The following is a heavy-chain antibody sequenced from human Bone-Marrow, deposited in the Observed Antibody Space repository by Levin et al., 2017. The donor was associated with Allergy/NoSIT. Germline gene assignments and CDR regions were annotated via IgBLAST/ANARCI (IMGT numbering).Heavy chain of an antibody. CDR1: GFPFITYG. Sequence: GGSLRLSCAASGFPFITYGMNWVRQAPGKGLEWVSHISSSGSTIYYADSVRGRFTVSRDNAKKSLFLEMNNLRDEDAAVYYCARVAPQEGPVFGVVSYYFYGLDVWGQGTTVSVSS. J-gene: IGHJ6*02. V-gene: IGHV3-48*02. CDR3: ARVAPQEGPVFGVVSYYFYGLDV. CDR2: ISSSGSTI. D-gene: IGHD3-3*01.